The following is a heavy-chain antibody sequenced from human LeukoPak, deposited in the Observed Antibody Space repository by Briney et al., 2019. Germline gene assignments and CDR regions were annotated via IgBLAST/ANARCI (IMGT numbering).Heavy chain of an antibody. CDR3: ARADPYQLLGNWFDP. Sequence: PGGSLRLSCAASGFTFSSYAMSWVRQAPGKGLEWVSAISGSGGSTYYADSVKGRFTISRDNSKNTLYLQMNSLRAEDTAVYYCARADPYQLLGNWFDPWGQGTLVTVSS. CDR2: ISGSGGST. D-gene: IGHD2-2*01. J-gene: IGHJ5*02. CDR1: GFTFSSYA. V-gene: IGHV3-23*01.